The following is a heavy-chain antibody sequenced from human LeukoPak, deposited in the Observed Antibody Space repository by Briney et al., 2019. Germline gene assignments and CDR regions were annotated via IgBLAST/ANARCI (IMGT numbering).Heavy chain of an antibody. D-gene: IGHD3-10*01. V-gene: IGHV3-23*01. CDR3: ARGKAGPYYFDY. J-gene: IGHJ4*02. Sequence: GGSLRLSCAASGFTFSSYAMSWVRQAPGKGLEWVSAISGSGGSTYYADSVKGRFTISRDNAKTSLYLQMNSLRAEDTAVYYCARGKAGPYYFDYWGQGTLVTVSS. CDR2: ISGSGGST. CDR1: GFTFSSYA.